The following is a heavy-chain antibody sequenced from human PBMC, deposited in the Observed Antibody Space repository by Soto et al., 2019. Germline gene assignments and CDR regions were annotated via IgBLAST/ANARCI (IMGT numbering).Heavy chain of an antibody. CDR2: IIPMLTVT. CDR3: SIGSWSAETFDV. CDR1: GGTFSTYT. V-gene: IGHV1-69*02. D-gene: IGHD2-2*01. J-gene: IGHJ3*01. Sequence: QVHLEQYGAEVKKPGSSVKVSCKAAGGTFSTYTLIGVRQAPGQGLEWMGRIIPMLTVTNSAQKFQGRATPTADKSTCTAFMELTSLTSHDSAVYYCSIGSWSAETFDVWGQGTMVTVSS.